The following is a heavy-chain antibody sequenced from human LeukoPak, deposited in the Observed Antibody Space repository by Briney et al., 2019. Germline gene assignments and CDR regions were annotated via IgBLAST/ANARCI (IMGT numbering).Heavy chain of an antibody. J-gene: IGHJ4*02. CDR1: GGSFSDYY. CDR3: ARGLTSMPPGGY. D-gene: IGHD2/OR15-2a*01. CDR2: INHSGST. Sequence: PSETLSLACAVYGGSFSDYYWSWIRQPPGKGLEWIGEINHSGSTNYNPSLKSRVTILVDTSKNQFSLKLSSVTAADTAVYYCARGLTSMPPGGYWGQGTLVTVSS. V-gene: IGHV4-34*01.